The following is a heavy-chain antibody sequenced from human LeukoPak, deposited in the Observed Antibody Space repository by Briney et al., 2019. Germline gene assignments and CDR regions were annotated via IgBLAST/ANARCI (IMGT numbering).Heavy chain of an antibody. CDR2: IRRSGDRT. Sequence: GGSLRLSCAASGITFSSYAMSWFRQAPGKGLGWGSAIRRSGDRTHYADSVKGRFTISRDNSKNTLYLQMNSLRAEDTAVYYCARDTAYYDFWSGGDYYYYYMDVWGKGTTVTVSS. D-gene: IGHD3-3*01. V-gene: IGHV3-23*01. CDR1: GITFSSYA. CDR3: ARDTAYYDFWSGGDYYYYYMDV. J-gene: IGHJ6*03.